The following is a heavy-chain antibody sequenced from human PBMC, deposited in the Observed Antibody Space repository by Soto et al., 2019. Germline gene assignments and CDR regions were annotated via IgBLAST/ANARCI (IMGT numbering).Heavy chain of an antibody. CDR1: GSSINSSGYY. CDR3: ARLPSRHLVDY. D-gene: IGHD3-3*02. Sequence: QLQVQESGPGLVKPSETLSLTCTVSGSSINSSGYYWGWIRQPPGKGLEWIGSMFYVVSTYYNPSLKSRVTVSVDTSKNQFSLNLRSVTAAATAVYYCARLPSRHLVDYWGQGTLVTVSS. V-gene: IGHV4-39*01. CDR2: MFYVVST. J-gene: IGHJ4*02.